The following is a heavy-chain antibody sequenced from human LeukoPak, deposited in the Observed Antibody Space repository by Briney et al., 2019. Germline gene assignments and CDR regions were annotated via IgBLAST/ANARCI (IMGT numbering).Heavy chain of an antibody. Sequence: SVKVSCKASGGTFSSYAISWVRQAPGQGLEWMGGIIPIFGTANYAQKFQGRVTITADESTSAAYMELSSLRSEDTAVYYCARGEASGSSGLGAFDIWGQGTMVTVSS. CDR1: GGTFSSYA. V-gene: IGHV1-69*01. J-gene: IGHJ3*02. CDR3: ARGEASGSSGLGAFDI. CDR2: IIPIFGTA. D-gene: IGHD3-22*01.